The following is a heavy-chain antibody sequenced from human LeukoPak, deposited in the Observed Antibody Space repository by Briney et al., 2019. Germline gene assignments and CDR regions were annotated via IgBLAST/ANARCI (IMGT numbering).Heavy chain of an antibody. V-gene: IGHV3-9*01. CDR1: GFTFDDYA. D-gene: IGHD4-17*01. J-gene: IGHJ6*03. CDR3: ARDRAVTTGYFYYYMDV. Sequence: PGGSLRLSCAASGFTFDDYAMHWARQAPGKGLEWVSGISGNSGSIGYADSVKGRFTISRDNAKNSLYLQMSSLRAEDTAVYYCARDRAVTTGYFYYYMDVWGKGTTVTISS. CDR2: ISGNSGSI.